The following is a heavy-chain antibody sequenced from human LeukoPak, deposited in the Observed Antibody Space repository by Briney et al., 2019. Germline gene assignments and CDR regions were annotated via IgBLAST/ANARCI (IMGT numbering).Heavy chain of an antibody. CDR3: ARSREYCSSTSCYVKNYYYYMDV. CDR2: ICTSGST. V-gene: IGHV4-61*02. J-gene: IGHJ6*03. D-gene: IGHD2-2*01. CDR1: GGSISSGSYY. Sequence: SETLSLTCTVSGGSISSGSYYWSWIRQPAGKGLEWIGRICTSGSTNYNPSLKSRVAISVDTSKNQFSLKLSSVTAADTAVYYCARSREYCSSTSCYVKNYYYYMDVWGKGTTVTVSS.